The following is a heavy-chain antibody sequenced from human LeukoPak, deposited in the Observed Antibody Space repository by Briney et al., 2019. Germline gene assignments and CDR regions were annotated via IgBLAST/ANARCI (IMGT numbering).Heavy chain of an antibody. CDR3: ARSRQASGLFNS. CDR2: INPSGGST. J-gene: IGHJ5*01. Sequence: ASVKVSCKASGYTFTSYYMHWVRQAPGQGLEWMGIINPSGGSTSYAQKFQGRVTMTRNTSTSTVYMELSSPRSEDTAVYYCARSRQASGLFNSWGQGTLVVVSS. D-gene: IGHD3-10*01. V-gene: IGHV1-46*01. CDR1: GYTFTSYY.